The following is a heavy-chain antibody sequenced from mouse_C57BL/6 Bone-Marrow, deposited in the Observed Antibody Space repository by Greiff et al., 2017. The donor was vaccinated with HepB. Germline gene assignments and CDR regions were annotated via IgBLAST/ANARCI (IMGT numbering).Heavy chain of an antibody. V-gene: IGHV1-50*01. CDR2: IDPSDSYT. J-gene: IGHJ4*01. CDR1: GYTFTSYW. D-gene: IGHD1-1*01. Sequence: QVQLQQSGAELVKPGASVKLSCKASGYTFTSYWMKWVKQRPGQGLEWIGEIDPSDSYTNYNQKFKGKATLTVDTSSSTAYMQLSSLTSEDSAVYYCAREVFITTVVARGDYWGQGTSVTVSS. CDR3: AREVFITTVVARGDY.